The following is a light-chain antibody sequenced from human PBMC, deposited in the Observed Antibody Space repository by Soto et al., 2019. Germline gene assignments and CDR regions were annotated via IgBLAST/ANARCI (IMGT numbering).Light chain of an antibody. J-gene: IGKJ4*01. V-gene: IGKV3-15*01. Sequence: VMTQSPTTLSVSPGERATLSCRASHSVGSNLAWYQQSPGQAPRLLIYVAYTMATGDPARFSGSGSAAQFTLTISSRQSQDFGFYYCQQYKQWPVAFGGGTKVEIK. CDR1: HSVGSN. CDR3: QQYKQWPVA. CDR2: VAY.